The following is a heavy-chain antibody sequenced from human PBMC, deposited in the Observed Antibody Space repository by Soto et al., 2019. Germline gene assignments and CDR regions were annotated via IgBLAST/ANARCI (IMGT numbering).Heavy chain of an antibody. J-gene: IGHJ6*02. CDR3: ARDLTIVPATHPRLENYGMDV. CDR1: GYSFTSYG. CDR2: ISPYNGHT. D-gene: IGHD2-2*01. V-gene: IGHV1-18*01. Sequence: QVQLVQSAGEVKKPGASVKVYCKASGYSFTSYGISWVRRAPGQGLEWMGWISPYNGHTQFVERFQGRVTMTTDTSTKTADMELRNLRSDDTAHYYCARDLTIVPATHPRLENYGMDVWGQGTTVIVSS.